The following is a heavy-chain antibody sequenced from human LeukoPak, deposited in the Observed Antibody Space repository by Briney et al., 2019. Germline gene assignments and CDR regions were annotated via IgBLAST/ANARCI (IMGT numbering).Heavy chain of an antibody. D-gene: IGHD1-26*01. V-gene: IGHV4-59*01. Sequence: PETLSLTCTVSGGSISGYYWSWIRQPPGRGLEYIGYIYYSGNTNYNPALQSRVTISVDTSKNQFSLNLNSVTAADTAVYYCARLNTIGGTYPHNDYWGRGILVTVSS. CDR1: GGSISGYY. CDR2: IYYSGNT. J-gene: IGHJ4*02. CDR3: ARLNTIGGTYPHNDY.